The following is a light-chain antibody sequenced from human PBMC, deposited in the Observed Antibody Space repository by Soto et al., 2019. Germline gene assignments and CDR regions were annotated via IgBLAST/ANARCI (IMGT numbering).Light chain of an antibody. CDR3: SSYAGSYPYV. Sequence: QSALTQPRSVSGSPGQSVTISCTGTSSDVGGYNYVSWYQQHPGKAPKLMIYDVSKRPSGVPDRFSGSKSANTASLTISGLQAEDEADYYCSSYAGSYPYVFGTGTKLTVL. CDR2: DVS. CDR1: SSDVGGYNY. V-gene: IGLV2-11*01. J-gene: IGLJ1*01.